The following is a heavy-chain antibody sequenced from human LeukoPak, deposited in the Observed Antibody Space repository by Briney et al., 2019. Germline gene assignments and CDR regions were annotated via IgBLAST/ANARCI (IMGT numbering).Heavy chain of an antibody. J-gene: IGHJ2*01. CDR1: GFTFSSYA. CDR2: ISYDGSNK. Sequence: GGSPRLSCAASGFTFSSYAMHWVRQAPGKGLEWVAVISYDGSNKYYADSVKGRFTISRDNSKNTLYLQMNSLRAEDTAVYYCARELGQWLVQDWYFDLWGRGTLVTVSS. D-gene: IGHD6-19*01. V-gene: IGHV3-30*04. CDR3: ARELGQWLVQDWYFDL.